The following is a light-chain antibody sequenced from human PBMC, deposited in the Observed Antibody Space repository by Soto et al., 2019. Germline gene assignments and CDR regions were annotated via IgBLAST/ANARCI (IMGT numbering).Light chain of an antibody. J-gene: IGLJ2*01. Sequence: QSALAQPASVSGSPGQSITISCTGTSSDVGGYNYVSWYQQHPGKATKLMIYEVTNRPSGVSNRFSGSKSGNTASLTISGLQAEDEADYYCSSYTGSDTVVFGGGTKLSVL. CDR3: SSYTGSDTVV. V-gene: IGLV2-14*03. CDR2: EVT. CDR1: SSDVGGYNY.